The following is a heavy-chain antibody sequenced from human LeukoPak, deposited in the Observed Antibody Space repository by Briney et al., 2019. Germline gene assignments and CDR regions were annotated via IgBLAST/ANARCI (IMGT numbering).Heavy chain of an antibody. CDR3: ARDLRFREDF. V-gene: IGHV3-30*02. CDR1: GFTFSSYG. CDR2: IRYDGSNK. Sequence: GGSLRLSCAASGFTFSSYGMHWVRQAPGKGLEWVAFIRYDGSNKYYADSVKGRFTISRDNSKNTLYLQMNSLRAEDTAVYYCARDLRFREDFWGQGTLVTVSS. D-gene: IGHD3-10*01. J-gene: IGHJ4*02.